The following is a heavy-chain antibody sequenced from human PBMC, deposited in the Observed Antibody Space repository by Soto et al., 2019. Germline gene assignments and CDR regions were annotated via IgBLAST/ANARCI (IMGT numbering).Heavy chain of an antibody. J-gene: IGHJ3*02. D-gene: IGHD2-15*01. V-gene: IGHV4-30-4*01. Sequence: QVQLQESGPGLVKPSQTLSLTCTVSGGSISSGDYYWSWIRQAPGKGLEWIGYIYYSGYTLYTPSPKTPLTISVDTPKTQFSLKLSSVTAADTAVYYCARAKYSGAFDIWCQGTMVTVSS. CDR2: IYYSGYT. CDR3: ARAKYSGAFDI. CDR1: GGSISSGDYY.